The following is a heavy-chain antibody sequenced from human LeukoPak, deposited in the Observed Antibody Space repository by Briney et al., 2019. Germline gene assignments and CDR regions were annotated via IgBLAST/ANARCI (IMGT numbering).Heavy chain of an antibody. CDR1: AFTLSSYG. Sequence: GGSLRLSCAASAFTLSSYGMYWVRQAPGKGLGWVAAISYDGSNKYYADSVKGRFTISRDNSKNTLYLQMNSLRAEDTAVYYCAPKEEVDTVMVDYWGQGTLVTVSS. CDR3: APKEEVDTVMVDY. D-gene: IGHD5-18*01. J-gene: IGHJ4*02. V-gene: IGHV3-30*03. CDR2: ISYDGSNK.